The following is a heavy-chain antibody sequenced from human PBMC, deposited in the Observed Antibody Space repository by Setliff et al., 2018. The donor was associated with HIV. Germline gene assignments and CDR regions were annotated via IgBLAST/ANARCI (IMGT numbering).Heavy chain of an antibody. CDR2: IIPIFGST. J-gene: IGHJ2*01. Sequence: SVKVSCKASGGTFSNYAISWVRQAPGQGLEWMGGIIPIFGSTKYAQKFRDRVTITADESTFTAEMELSSLTSEDTAVYYCARDDHYYDMGSILSDWYFDLWGRGTLVTVSS. CDR1: GGTFSNYA. V-gene: IGHV1-69*13. CDR3: ARDDHYYDMGSILSDWYFDL. D-gene: IGHD3-22*01.